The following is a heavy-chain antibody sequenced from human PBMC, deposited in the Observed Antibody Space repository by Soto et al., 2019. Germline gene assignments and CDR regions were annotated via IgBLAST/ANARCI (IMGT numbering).Heavy chain of an antibody. CDR3: AKTANGWFSAFDI. J-gene: IGHJ3*02. CDR2: ISGSGGTT. V-gene: IGHV3-23*01. CDR1: GFTFSSYA. D-gene: IGHD6-19*01. Sequence: EVQLLESGGGLVQPGGSLRLSCAASGFTFSSYAMSWVRPAPGKGLEWVSAISGSGGTTYYADSVKGRFTFSRDNSKNTRYLQMNSLRAEDTALYYCAKTANGWFSAFDIWGQGTMVTVSS.